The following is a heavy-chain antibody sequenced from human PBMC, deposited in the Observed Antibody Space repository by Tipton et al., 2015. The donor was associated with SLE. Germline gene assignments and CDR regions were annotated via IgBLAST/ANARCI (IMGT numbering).Heavy chain of an antibody. CDR3: ARESPGGRYGYHSLWYFDL. J-gene: IGHJ2*01. V-gene: IGHV1-18*01. CDR2: ISAYNGNT. Sequence: QSGAEVKKPGASVKVSCKASGYTFTSYGISWVRQAPGQGLEWMGWISAYNGNTNYAQKLKGRVTMTTDTSTSTAYMELRSLRSDDTAVYYCARESPGGRYGYHSLWYFDLWGRGTLVTVSP. D-gene: IGHD5-18*01. CDR1: GYTFTSYG.